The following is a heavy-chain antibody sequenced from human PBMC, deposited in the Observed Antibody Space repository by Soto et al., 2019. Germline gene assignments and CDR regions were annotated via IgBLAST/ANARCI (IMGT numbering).Heavy chain of an antibody. CDR2: IWDDGSKK. D-gene: IGHD3-10*01. CDR1: GFTFSSYG. Sequence: QVQLVESGGGVVQPGRSLRLSCAASGFTFSSYGMHWVRQAPGKGLEWVAVIWDDGSKKNYADSVKGRFTISRDNSKNTLYRQMNSLRAEDTAVYYCAREMADYYGSGDAFDIWGQGTMVTVSS. CDR3: AREMADYYGSGDAFDI. V-gene: IGHV3-33*01. J-gene: IGHJ3*02.